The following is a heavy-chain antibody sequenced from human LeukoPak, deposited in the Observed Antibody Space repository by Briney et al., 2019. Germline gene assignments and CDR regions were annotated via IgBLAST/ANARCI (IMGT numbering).Heavy chain of an antibody. CDR1: GFVFSTYA. J-gene: IGHJ4*02. CDR2: IEEDGSEK. Sequence: GGSLRLSCAASGFVFSTYAMNWVRQAPGRGLEWVANIEEDGSEKFYVDSVKGRFTISRDNAKNSLYLQMNSLTADDTAVHYCATHWDYWGQGTLVTVSS. V-gene: IGHV3-7*01. CDR3: ATHWDY.